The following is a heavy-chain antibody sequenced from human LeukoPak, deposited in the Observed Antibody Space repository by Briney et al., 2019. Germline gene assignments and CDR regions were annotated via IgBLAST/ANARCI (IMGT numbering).Heavy chain of an antibody. Sequence: GGSLRLSCAASGFTFSSYAMSWVRQAPGKGLEWVSAISGSGGSTYYADSVKGRFTISRDNPKNTLYLQMNSLRAEDTAVYYCAKVVEWELLQGYFDYWGQGTLVTVSS. D-gene: IGHD1-26*01. CDR3: AKVVEWELLQGYFDY. V-gene: IGHV3-23*01. CDR2: ISGSGGST. CDR1: GFTFSSYA. J-gene: IGHJ4*02.